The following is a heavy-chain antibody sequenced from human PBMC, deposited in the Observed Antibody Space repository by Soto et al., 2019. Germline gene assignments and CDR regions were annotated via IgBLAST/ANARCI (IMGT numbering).Heavy chain of an antibody. CDR2: ISSSSSTI. J-gene: IGHJ4*02. CDR1: GFTFSSYA. D-gene: IGHD3-22*01. V-gene: IGHV3-48*01. Sequence: GGSLRLSCAASGFTFSSYAMSWVRQAPGKGLEWVSYISSSSSTIFYTDSVKGRFTVSRDNAKNSLYLQMNSLRAEDTAVYYFARPTYYYDSSGPPAYWGQGTLVTVSS. CDR3: ARPTYYYDSSGPPAY.